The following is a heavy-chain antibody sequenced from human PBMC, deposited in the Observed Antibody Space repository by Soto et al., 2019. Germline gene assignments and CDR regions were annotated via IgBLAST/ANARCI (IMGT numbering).Heavy chain of an antibody. J-gene: IGHJ4*02. CDR2: IWDDGSNK. Sequence: QVQLVESGGGVVQPGRSLRLSCAASEFTFRNYGMHWVRQAPGKGLEWMAVIWDDGSNKEYADSVKGRFTISRDNSKNTLYLQMNSLRDEDTAVYYCARGRDGYNPDYWGQGTLVTVSS. CDR1: EFTFRNYG. CDR3: ARGRDGYNPDY. D-gene: IGHD5-12*01. V-gene: IGHV3-33*01.